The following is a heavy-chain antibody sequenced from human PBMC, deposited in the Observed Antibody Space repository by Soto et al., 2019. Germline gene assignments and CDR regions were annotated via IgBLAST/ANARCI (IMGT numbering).Heavy chain of an antibody. Sequence: ASVKVSCKASGYTFTSYAMHWVRQAPGQRLEWVGWINAGNGNTKYSQKFQGRVTITRDTSASTAYMELSSLRSEDTAVYYCARRYNWNHFDYWGQGTLVTVSS. D-gene: IGHD1-20*01. V-gene: IGHV1-3*01. J-gene: IGHJ4*02. CDR3: ARRYNWNHFDY. CDR2: INAGNGNT. CDR1: GYTFTSYA.